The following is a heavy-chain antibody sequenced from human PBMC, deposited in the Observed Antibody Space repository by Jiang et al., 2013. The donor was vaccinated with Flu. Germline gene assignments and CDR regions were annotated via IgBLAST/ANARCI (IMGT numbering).Heavy chain of an antibody. J-gene: IGHJ6*02. V-gene: IGHV4-39*01. CDR1: GGSVSSSHYL. Sequence: GLLKPSETLSLTCTVSGGSVSSSHYLWGWIRQPPGKGLEWIGSIYYSGSTYYNPSLKSRVTMSVDTSKNQFSLKLSSVTAADTAVYYCARLDYGDGYYYYGMDVWGQGTTVTVS. CDR3: ARLDYGDGYYYYGMDV. D-gene: IGHD4-17*01. CDR2: IYYSGST.